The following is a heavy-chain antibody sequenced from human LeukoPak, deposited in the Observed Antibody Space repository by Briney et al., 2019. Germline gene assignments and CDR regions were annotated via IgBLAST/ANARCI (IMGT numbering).Heavy chain of an antibody. CDR1: GGSISPYY. CDR2: IYYTGST. CDR3: ARHYYGSGSYYGRPYFDY. J-gene: IGHJ4*02. D-gene: IGHD3-10*01. V-gene: IGHV4-59*08. Sequence: SETLSLTCTVSGGSISPYYWSWIRQPPGKGLEWIGYIYYTGSTNYNPSFKSRVTISVDRSKNQFSLKLSSVTAADTAVYYCARHYYGSGSYYGRPYFDYWGQGTLVTVSS.